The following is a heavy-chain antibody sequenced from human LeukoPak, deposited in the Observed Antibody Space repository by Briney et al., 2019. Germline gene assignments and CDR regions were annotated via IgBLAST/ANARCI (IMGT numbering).Heavy chain of an antibody. CDR1: GGSFSGYY. J-gene: IGHJ4*02. CDR3: ARDVAGNTFDY. Sequence: SETLSLTCAVYGGSFSGYYWGWIRQPPGKGLEWLGSIYYSGDTYNNPPLKSRVTISVDTAKSQFSLRLTSMTAADTAVYYCARDVAGNTFDYWGQGTLVTVSS. D-gene: IGHD5-12*01. V-gene: IGHV4-34*11. CDR2: IYYSGDT.